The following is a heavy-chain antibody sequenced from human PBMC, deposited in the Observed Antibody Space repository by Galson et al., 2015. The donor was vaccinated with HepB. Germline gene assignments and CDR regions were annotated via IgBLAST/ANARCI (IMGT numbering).Heavy chain of an antibody. CDR2: IYYSGST. D-gene: IGHD2-2*01. J-gene: IGHJ5*02. Sequence: NNYWSWIRQPPGRGLEWIGYIYYSGSTSYNPSLNSRVTMSLDTLKNQFSLKLNSVTAADTAVYYCARGASTPYCSSTSCYLWFDPWGQGTLVTVSS. V-gene: IGHV4-59*01. CDR3: ARGASTPYCSSTSCYLWFDP. CDR1: NNY.